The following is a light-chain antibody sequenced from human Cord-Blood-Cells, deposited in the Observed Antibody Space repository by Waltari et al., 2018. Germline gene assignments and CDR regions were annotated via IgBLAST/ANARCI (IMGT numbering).Light chain of an antibody. CDR2: DAS. CDR1: QSVSSY. Sequence: EIVLTQSPATLSLSPGERATLSCRASQSVSSYLAWYQQKPGQATRLLIYDASTRATGMPARFSGSGSGTDFTLTISILEPEDFAVYYCQQRSNWPPITFGQGTRLEIK. V-gene: IGKV3-11*01. CDR3: QQRSNWPPIT. J-gene: IGKJ5*01.